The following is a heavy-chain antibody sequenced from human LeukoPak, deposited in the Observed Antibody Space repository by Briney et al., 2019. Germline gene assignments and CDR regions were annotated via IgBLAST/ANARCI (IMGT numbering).Heavy chain of an antibody. Sequence: ASVKVSCKASGYTFTNYYIHWARQAPGQGLEWMGIINPSGGSTRYAQKIQGRVTMTSDTSTSTVYMELSSLRSEDTAVYYCATLSGSYSPFDYWGQGTLVTVSS. CDR3: ATLSGSYSPFDY. J-gene: IGHJ4*02. V-gene: IGHV1-46*01. CDR1: GYTFTNYY. D-gene: IGHD1-26*01. CDR2: INPSGGST.